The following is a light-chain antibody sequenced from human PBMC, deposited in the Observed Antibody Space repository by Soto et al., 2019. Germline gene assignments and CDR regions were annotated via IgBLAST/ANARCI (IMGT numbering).Light chain of an antibody. CDR3: AAWDDSLHVV. Sequence: QSVLTQPPSASGTPGQRVTISCSGSSSNIGSNYVYWYQQLPGTAPKLLIYRNNQRPSGVPDRFSGSKSGTSASLAISGLRSEVEADYYCAAWDDSLHVVFGGGTKVTVL. CDR1: SSNIGSNY. V-gene: IGLV1-47*01. J-gene: IGLJ2*01. CDR2: RNN.